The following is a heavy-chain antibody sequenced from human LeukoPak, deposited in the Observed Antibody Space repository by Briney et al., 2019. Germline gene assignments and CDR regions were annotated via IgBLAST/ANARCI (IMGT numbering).Heavy chain of an antibody. V-gene: IGHV3-9*01. CDR3: AKGYSSSWYYRYFQH. CDR1: GFTFDDYA. J-gene: IGHJ1*01. Sequence: PGGFLRLSCAASGFTFDDYAMHWVRQAPGKGLEWVSGISWNSGSIGYADSVKGRFTISRDNAKNSLYLQMNSLRAEDTALYYCAKGYSSSWYYRYFQHWGQGTLVTVSS. CDR2: ISWNSGSI. D-gene: IGHD6-13*01.